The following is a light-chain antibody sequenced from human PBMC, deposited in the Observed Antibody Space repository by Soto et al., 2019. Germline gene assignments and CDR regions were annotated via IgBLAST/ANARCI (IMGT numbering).Light chain of an antibody. CDR3: QQHNNSPLT. CDR1: QSVSSN. Sequence: EIVMTQSPGTLSVSPGERATLSCRASQSVSSNLAWYQQKPGQAPRLLIYGVSTRATGIPVRFSGSGSGTEFTLTISSLQSEDSAVYYCQQHNNSPLTFGGGTKVELK. CDR2: GVS. J-gene: IGKJ4*01. V-gene: IGKV3-15*01.